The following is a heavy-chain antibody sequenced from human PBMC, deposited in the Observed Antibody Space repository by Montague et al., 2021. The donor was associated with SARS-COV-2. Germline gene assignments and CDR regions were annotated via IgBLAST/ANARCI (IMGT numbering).Heavy chain of an antibody. Sequence: PALVKPTQTLTLTCTFSGFSLSTSGVGVGWIRQPPGKALEWLAPIYWDDDKRYSPSLKSRLTITKDTSKNQVVLTMTNMDPVDTATYYCARVGMACSGGSCYPKIKDWYFDLWGRGTLVTVSS. CDR3: ARVGMACSGGSCYPKIKDWYFDL. V-gene: IGHV2-5*02. CDR1: GFSLSTSGVG. J-gene: IGHJ2*01. CDR2: IYWDDDK. D-gene: IGHD2-15*01.